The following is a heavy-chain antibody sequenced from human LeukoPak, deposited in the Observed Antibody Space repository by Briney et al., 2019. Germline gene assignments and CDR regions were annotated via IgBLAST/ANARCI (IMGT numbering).Heavy chain of an antibody. V-gene: IGHV3-33*06. CDR3: AKNGFDYVSDY. D-gene: IGHD4-17*01. CDR1: GFTFSSYG. CDR2: IWYDGSNK. Sequence: GGSLRLSCAASGFTFSSYGMHWVRQAPGKGLEWVAVIWYDGSNKYYADSVKGRFTISRDNSKNTLYLQMNSLRAEDTAVYYCAKNGFDYVSDYWGQGTLVTVSS. J-gene: IGHJ4*02.